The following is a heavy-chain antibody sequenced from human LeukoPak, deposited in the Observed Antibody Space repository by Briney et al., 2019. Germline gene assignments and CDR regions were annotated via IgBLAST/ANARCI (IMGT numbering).Heavy chain of an antibody. D-gene: IGHD3-10*01. CDR3: ASQGHYYGLGSYFH. Sequence: PSGTLSLTCAVSGGCISSSNWWSWVRQPPGKGLEWIGEIYHSGSTNYNPSLKSRVTISVDKSKNQFSLKLSSVTAADTAVYYCASQGHYYGLGSYFHWGQGTLVTVSS. CDR2: IYHSGST. V-gene: IGHV4-4*02. J-gene: IGHJ4*02. CDR1: GGCISSSNW.